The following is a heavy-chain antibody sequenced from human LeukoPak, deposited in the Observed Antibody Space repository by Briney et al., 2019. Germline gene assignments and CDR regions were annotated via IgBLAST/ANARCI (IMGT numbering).Heavy chain of an antibody. D-gene: IGHD6-13*01. CDR2: IYSGGST. V-gene: IGHV3-66*02. Sequence: GGSLRLSCAASGFTASTNYMSWVRQAPGKGLEWVSLIYSGGSTYHADSVKGRFTLSRDNSKNTLYLQMNSLRTEDTAVYYCARGSGNIAAAGSFDYWGQGTLVTVSS. J-gene: IGHJ4*02. CDR3: ARGSGNIAAAGSFDY. CDR1: GFTASTNY.